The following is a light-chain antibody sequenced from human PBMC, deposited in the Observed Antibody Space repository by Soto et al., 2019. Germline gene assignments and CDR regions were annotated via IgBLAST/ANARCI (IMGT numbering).Light chain of an antibody. J-gene: IGLJ7*01. CDR2: EVN. CDR3: SSFAGSNNVL. V-gene: IGLV2-8*01. Sequence: QSALTQPPSASGSPGQSVTISCTGTNSDVGGYDFVSWYQQHPGKAPKLMIYEVNKRPSGVTDRFSGSKSGNTASLTVSGLQAEDDASYYCSSFAGSNNVLFGGGTQLTVL. CDR1: NSDVGGYDF.